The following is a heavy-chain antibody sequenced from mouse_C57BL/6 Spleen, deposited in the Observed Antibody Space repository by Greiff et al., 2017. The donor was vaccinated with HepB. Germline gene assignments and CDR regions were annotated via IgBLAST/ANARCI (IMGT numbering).Heavy chain of an antibody. CDR1: GFTFSDYG. Sequence: EVQLVESGGGLVKPGGSLKLSCAASGFTFSDYGMHWVRQAPEKGLEWVAYISSGSSTIYYADTGKGRFTISRDNAKNTLFLQMTSLRAEDTAMYYCARRDSNSLYAMDYWGQGTSVTVSS. D-gene: IGHD2-5*01. CDR2: ISSGSSTI. V-gene: IGHV5-17*01. J-gene: IGHJ4*01. CDR3: ARRDSNSLYAMDY.